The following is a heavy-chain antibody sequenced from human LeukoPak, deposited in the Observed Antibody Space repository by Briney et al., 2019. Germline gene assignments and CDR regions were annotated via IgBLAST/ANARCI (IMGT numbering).Heavy chain of an antibody. Sequence: GGSLRLSCAASGFTFSSYAMHWVRQAPGKGLEWVAVISYDGSNKYYADSVKGRFTISRDNSKNTLYLQMNSLRAEDTAVYYCAKDRGSYYSEYFQHWGQGTLVTVSS. J-gene: IGHJ1*01. CDR1: GFTFSSYA. D-gene: IGHD1-26*01. V-gene: IGHV3-30*04. CDR2: ISYDGSNK. CDR3: AKDRGSYYSEYFQH.